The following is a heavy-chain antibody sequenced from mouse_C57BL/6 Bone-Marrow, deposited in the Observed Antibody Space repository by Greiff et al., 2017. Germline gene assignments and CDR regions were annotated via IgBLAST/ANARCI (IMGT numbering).Heavy chain of an antibody. CDR2: IHPNSGST. CDR1: GYTFTSYW. CDR3: ARRKGFAY. Sequence: QVQLQQSGAELVQPGASVRLSCKASGYTFTSYWMHWVKQRPGQGLEWIGMIHPNSGSTNYNEKFKSKATLTVDKSSSTAYLQLSSLTSEDSAVYYCARRKGFAYWGQGTMVTVSA. V-gene: IGHV1-64*01. J-gene: IGHJ3*01.